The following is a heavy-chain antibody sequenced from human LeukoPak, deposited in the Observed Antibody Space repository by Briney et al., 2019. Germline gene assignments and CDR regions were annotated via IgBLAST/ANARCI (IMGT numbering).Heavy chain of an antibody. CDR2: IYYSGST. Sequence: SEALSLTCTVSGGSISTYYWSWIRQPPGKGLEYIGYIYYSGSTNYNPSLKSRVTMSLDTSKNQFSLKLSSVTAADTAVYYCAREEVPHGFDIWGQGTMVTVSS. CDR1: GGSISTYY. CDR3: AREEVPHGFDI. V-gene: IGHV4-59*01. J-gene: IGHJ3*02.